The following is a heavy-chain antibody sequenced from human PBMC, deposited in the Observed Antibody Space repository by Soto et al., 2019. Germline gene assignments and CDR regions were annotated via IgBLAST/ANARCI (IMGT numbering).Heavy chain of an antibody. CDR2: LDAGSGNT. J-gene: IGHJ6*02. D-gene: IGHD3-16*02. CDR3: ARDYDYIWGSYRPPYYYFGMDV. V-gene: IGHV1-3*01. Sequence: ASVKVSCKASGYTFTSYAIHWVRQAPGQRLEWMGWLDAGSGNTKSSQNFQDRVTITRDTSASTAYLELSGLRSEDTAIYYCARDYDYIWGSYRPPYYYFGMDVWGQGTTVPVSS. CDR1: GYTFTSYA.